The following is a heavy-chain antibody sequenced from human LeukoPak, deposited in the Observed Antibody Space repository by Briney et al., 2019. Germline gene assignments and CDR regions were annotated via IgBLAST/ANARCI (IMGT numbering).Heavy chain of an antibody. D-gene: IGHD5-18*01. J-gene: IGHJ4*02. CDR3: ARRGPVDTPMSNWEWWY. CDR1: GYTFTGYY. V-gene: IGHV1-18*04. Sequence: ASVKVSCKASGYTFTGYYMHWVRQAPGQGLEWMAWISTYNGDTNYAQKLQGRLTLTTDTSTSTVYMELGSLRSDDTAVYYCARRGPVDTPMSNWEWWYWGQGTLVTVSS. CDR2: ISTYNGDT.